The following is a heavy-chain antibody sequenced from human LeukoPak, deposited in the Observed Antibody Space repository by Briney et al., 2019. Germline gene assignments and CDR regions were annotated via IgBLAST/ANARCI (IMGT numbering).Heavy chain of an antibody. CDR2: ISSSGSTI. CDR3: ASEDSSGYQPSDY. Sequence: GGSLRLSCAASGFTFSDYYMSWIRQAPGKGLEWVSYISSSGSTIYYADSVKGRFTISRDNAKNSRYLQMNSLRAEDTAVYYCASEDSSGYQPSDYWGQGTLVTVSS. V-gene: IGHV3-11*04. CDR1: GFTFSDYY. D-gene: IGHD3-22*01. J-gene: IGHJ4*02.